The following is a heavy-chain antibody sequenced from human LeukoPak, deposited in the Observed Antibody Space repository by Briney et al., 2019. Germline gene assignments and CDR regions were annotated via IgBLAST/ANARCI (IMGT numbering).Heavy chain of an antibody. D-gene: IGHD3-10*01. CDR2: INHSGST. V-gene: IGHV4-34*01. Sequence: SETLSLTCAVYGGSFSGYYWSWIRQPPGKGLEWIGEINHSGSTNYNPSLKSRVTISVDTSKNQFSLKLSSVTAADTAVYYCARLSSGSYYNYFDYWGQGTLVTVSS. CDR3: ARLSSGSYYNYFDY. CDR1: GGSFSGYY. J-gene: IGHJ4*02.